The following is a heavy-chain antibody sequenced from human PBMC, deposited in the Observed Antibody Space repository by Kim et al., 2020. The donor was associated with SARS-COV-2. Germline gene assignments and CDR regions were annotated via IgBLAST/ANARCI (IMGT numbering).Heavy chain of an antibody. D-gene: IGHD3-3*01. V-gene: IGHV4-39*01. CDR3: ARNDFWSGYHYYYYGMYV. CDR1: GGSISSSSYY. CDR2: IYYSGST. Sequence: SETLSLTCTVSGGSISSSSYYWGWIRQPPGKGLEWIGSIYYSGSTYYNPSLKSRVTISVDTSKNQFSLKLSSVTAADTAVYYCARNDFWSGYHYYYYGMYVWGQGTTVTVSS. J-gene: IGHJ6*02.